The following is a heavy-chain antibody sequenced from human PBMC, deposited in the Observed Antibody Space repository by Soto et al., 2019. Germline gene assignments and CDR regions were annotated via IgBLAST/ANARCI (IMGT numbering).Heavy chain of an antibody. CDR3: ARVPDR. D-gene: IGHD2-2*01. V-gene: IGHV4-39*07. Sequence: PSETLSLTCTVSGGTINSSSYYWGWLRQPPGKGLEWIGSIYYSGSTYYNPSLKSRASISVDTSKNQFSLKLSSVTAADTAVYYCARVPDRWGQGTLVTVSS. CDR2: IYYSGST. J-gene: IGHJ5*02. CDR1: GGTINSSSYY.